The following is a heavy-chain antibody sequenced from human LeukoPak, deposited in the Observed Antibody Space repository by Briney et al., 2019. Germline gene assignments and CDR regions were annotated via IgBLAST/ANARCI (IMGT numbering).Heavy chain of an antibody. Sequence: SGTLSLTCTVSGDSIINYYCSWIRQTPGNGLEWIGFIYYTGSTSYNPSLKSRVTMSVDRSKNLFSLNLSSVTAADTAVYYCASRASSYYFDNWSQGTLVTVSS. CDR2: IYYTGST. J-gene: IGHJ4*02. CDR1: GDSIINYY. V-gene: IGHV4-59*01. CDR3: ASRASSYYFDN. D-gene: IGHD3-16*02.